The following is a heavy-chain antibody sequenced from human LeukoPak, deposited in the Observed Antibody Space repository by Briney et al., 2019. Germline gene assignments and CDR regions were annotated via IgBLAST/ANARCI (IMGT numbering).Heavy chain of an antibody. J-gene: IGHJ4*02. CDR1: GFIFNNYG. CDR2: ISGSGDKT. V-gene: IGHV3-23*01. CDR3: ARFSGRN. Sequence: GGSLRLSCAASGFIFNNYGMSWVRQAPGKGLEWVSSISGSGDKTYYADSVKGRFTISRDNSRNTLFLQMNSLRAEDSAVYYCARFSGRNWGQGTLVTVSS. D-gene: IGHD2-15*01.